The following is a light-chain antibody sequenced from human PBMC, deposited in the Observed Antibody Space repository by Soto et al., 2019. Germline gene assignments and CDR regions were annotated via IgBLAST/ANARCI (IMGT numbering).Light chain of an antibody. V-gene: IGKV3-11*01. CDR2: DSS. CDR3: QQYVGSGSPIT. CDR1: QSVDKF. Sequence: EVELTQSPATLSLSPGETATLYCRASQSVDKFLAWYQQRPGQPPRLLMFDSSNRATGVPVRFSGSGSGTVFTLTIDSLEPEDFALYYCQQYVGSGSPITFGQGTRLEIK. J-gene: IGKJ5*01.